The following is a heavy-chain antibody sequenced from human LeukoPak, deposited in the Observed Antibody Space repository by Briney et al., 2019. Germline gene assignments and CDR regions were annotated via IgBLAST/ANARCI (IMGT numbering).Heavy chain of an antibody. J-gene: IGHJ4*02. D-gene: IGHD1-1*01. Sequence: GGSLRLSCAASGLTFSSYAMSWVRQAPGKGLEWVSAISGSGGSTYYADSVKGRFTISRDNSKNTLYLQMNSLRAEDTAVYYCARGIGRTTGTTDYWGQGTLVTVSS. CDR3: ARGIGRTTGTTDY. CDR2: ISGSGGST. CDR1: GLTFSSYA. V-gene: IGHV3-23*01.